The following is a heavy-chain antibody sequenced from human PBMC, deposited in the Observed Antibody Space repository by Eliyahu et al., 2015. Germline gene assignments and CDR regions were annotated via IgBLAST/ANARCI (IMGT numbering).Heavy chain of an antibody. Sequence: QVQLVESGGGVVQPVXSLRXSCAASGFXFPTNPMALHWVRQAPGKGLEWVAVVSYDGSIKYYADSVKGRFTISRDSSKNTLYLEMNSLGTEDTAVYYCTRYNANVAAFDIWGRGTMVTVSS. CDR3: TRYNANVAAFDI. CDR1: GFXFPTNP. CDR2: VSYDGSIK. V-gene: IGHV3-30*03. D-gene: IGHD2-2*02. J-gene: IGHJ3*02.